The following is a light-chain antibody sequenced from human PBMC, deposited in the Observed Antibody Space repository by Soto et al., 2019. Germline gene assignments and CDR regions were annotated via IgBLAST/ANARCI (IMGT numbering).Light chain of an antibody. CDR1: QSISSW. CDR3: QQYNSYST. J-gene: IGKJ1*01. V-gene: IGKV1-5*03. CDR2: NQS. Sequence: DIQMTQSPSTLSASVGDRVTITCRASQSISSWLAWYQQKPGKVPKLLIYNQSSLESGVPSRFSGSGSGTEFTLTISSLQPDDFASYYCQQYNSYSTFGQGTKVEIK.